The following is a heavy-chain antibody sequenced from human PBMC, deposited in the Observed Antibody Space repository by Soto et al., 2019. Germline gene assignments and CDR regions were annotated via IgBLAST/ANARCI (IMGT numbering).Heavy chain of an antibody. CDR3: ARDRYCSGGSCYYNEFDY. CDR1: GGTFSSYA. CDR2: IIPIFGTA. V-gene: IGHV1-69*01. D-gene: IGHD2-15*01. Sequence: VQLVQSGAEVKQPGSSVKVSCKASGGTFSSYAISWVRQAPGQGLEWMGGIIPIFGTANYAQKFQGRVTITADESTSTAYMELSSLRSEDTAVYYCARDRYCSGGSCYYNEFDYWGQGTLVTVSS. J-gene: IGHJ4*02.